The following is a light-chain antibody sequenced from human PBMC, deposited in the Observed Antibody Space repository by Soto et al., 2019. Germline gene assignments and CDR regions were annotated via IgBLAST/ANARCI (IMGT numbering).Light chain of an antibody. CDR3: QSYDSSLRGVL. J-gene: IGLJ2*01. CDR2: GDI. CDR1: SSNIGAGYN. Sequence: QSVLTQPASVSGAPGQRVTISCTGSSSNIGAGYNVHWYQQLPGTAPKLLIYGDIDRPSGVPDRFSGSKSGTSASLAITGLQAEDEADYYFQSYDSSLRGVLFGGGTQLTVL. V-gene: IGLV1-40*01.